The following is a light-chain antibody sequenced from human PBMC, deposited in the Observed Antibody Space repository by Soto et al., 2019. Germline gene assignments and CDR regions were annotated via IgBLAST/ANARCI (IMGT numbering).Light chain of an antibody. V-gene: IGKV3-20*01. Sequence: EIVLTQSPGNLSLSPGERATLSCRASQSVSSSYLAWYQQKPGQAPRLLIYGASSRATGIPDRFSGSGSGTDFTLTISRMEPEDFAVYYCQQYGSSLSMYTFGQGTKLEIK. CDR2: GAS. CDR3: QQYGSSLSMYT. CDR1: QSVSSSY. J-gene: IGKJ2*01.